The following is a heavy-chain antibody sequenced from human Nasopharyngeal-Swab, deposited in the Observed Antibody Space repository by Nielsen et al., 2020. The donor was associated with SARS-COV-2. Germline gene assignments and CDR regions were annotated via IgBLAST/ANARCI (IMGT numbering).Heavy chain of an antibody. CDR2: ISYDGSNK. V-gene: IGHV3-30*18. D-gene: IGHD4-17*01. CDR3: AKDQVTTMTAQNYFDY. Sequence: VRQMPGKGLEWVAVISYDGSNKYYADSVKGRFTISRDNSKNTLYLQMNSLRAEDTAVYYCAKDQVTTMTAQNYFDYWGQGTLVTVSS. J-gene: IGHJ4*02.